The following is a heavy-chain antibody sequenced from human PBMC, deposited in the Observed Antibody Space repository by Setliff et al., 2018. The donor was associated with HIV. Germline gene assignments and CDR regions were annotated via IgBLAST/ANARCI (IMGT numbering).Heavy chain of an antibody. CDR3: ARARTDYYDRRRRSHYYIDV. D-gene: IGHD3-22*01. CDR1: GYTFSNYD. J-gene: IGHJ6*03. CDR2: MNPDSRNT. Sequence: ASVKVSCKPSGYTFSNYDINWVRRAAGQGLEWMGWMNPDSRNTGYAQRFEGRVTLTWDTSISTAYLELNHLKSDDTAVYHCARARTDYYDRRRRSHYYIDVWARGATVTVSS. V-gene: IGHV1-8*02.